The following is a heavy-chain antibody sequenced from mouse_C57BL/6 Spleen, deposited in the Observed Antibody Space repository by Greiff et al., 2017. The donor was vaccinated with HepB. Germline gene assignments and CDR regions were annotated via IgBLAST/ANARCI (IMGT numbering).Heavy chain of an antibody. Sequence: EVQRVESGGDLVKPGGSLKLSCAASGFTFSSYGMSWVRQTPDKRLEWVATISSGGSYTYYPDSVKGRFTISRDNAKNTLYLQMSSLKSEDTAMYYCARHDPYDYLAYWGQGTLVTVSA. D-gene: IGHD2-4*01. CDR1: GFTFSSYG. J-gene: IGHJ3*01. CDR2: ISSGGSYT. CDR3: ARHDPYDYLAY. V-gene: IGHV5-6*01.